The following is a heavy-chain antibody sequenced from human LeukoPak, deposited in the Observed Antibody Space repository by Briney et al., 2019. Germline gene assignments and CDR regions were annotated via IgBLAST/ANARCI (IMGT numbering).Heavy chain of an antibody. Sequence: ASVKVSCKASGYTFTSYDINWVRQATGQGLEWMGWLNPITDNTGYAQKFQGRVTMTRNTSISTAYMELSSLTSEDTAVYYCAIVPSSWSPPDNYWGQGTLVTVSS. CDR2: LNPITDNT. D-gene: IGHD6-13*01. CDR3: AIVPSSWSPPDNY. J-gene: IGHJ4*02. CDR1: GYTFTSYD. V-gene: IGHV1-8*01.